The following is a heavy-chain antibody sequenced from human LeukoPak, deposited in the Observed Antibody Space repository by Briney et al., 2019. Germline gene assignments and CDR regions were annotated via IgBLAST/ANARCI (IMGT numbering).Heavy chain of an antibody. CDR2: VSGSGGST. V-gene: IGHV3-23*01. CDR1: GFTFSSYA. Sequence: GGSLRLSCAVSGFTFSSYAMSWVRQAPGKGLEWVSGVSGSGGSTDYADSVKGRFTISRDNAKNTLYLQMNSLRAEDTAVYYCAKGLHTSGWYLYFDYWGQGTLVTVSS. CDR3: AKGLHTSGWYLYFDY. D-gene: IGHD6-19*01. J-gene: IGHJ4*02.